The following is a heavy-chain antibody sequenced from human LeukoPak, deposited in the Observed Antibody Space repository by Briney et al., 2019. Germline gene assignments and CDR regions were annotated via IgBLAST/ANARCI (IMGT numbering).Heavy chain of an antibody. Sequence: ASVKVSCKASGYTFTNYGISWVRQAPGQGLEWMGWISAYNGNTNYAQKLQGRVTMTTDTSTSTVYMELRSLRSDDTAVYYCARAEYSSSWYDPFQHWGQGTLVTVSS. J-gene: IGHJ1*01. CDR1: GYTFTNYG. CDR2: ISAYNGNT. D-gene: IGHD6-13*01. CDR3: ARAEYSSSWYDPFQH. V-gene: IGHV1-18*04.